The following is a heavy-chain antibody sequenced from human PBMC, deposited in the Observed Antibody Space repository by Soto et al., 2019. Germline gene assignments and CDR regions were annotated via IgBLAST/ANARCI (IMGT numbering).Heavy chain of an antibody. CDR2: ISDSGGIT. CDR1: GFTFSSYA. V-gene: IGHV3-23*01. D-gene: IGHD2-15*01. CDR3: AKGSGSSPGYDYTYYMEV. Sequence: GGSLRLSCAASGFTFSSYAMSWVRQAPGKGLEWVSAISDSGGITYYAGSVSGRFTISRDNSKSALYLQMNGLRAEDTAVYYCAKGSGSSPGYDYTYYMEVWGKGPTVTDPS. J-gene: IGHJ6*03.